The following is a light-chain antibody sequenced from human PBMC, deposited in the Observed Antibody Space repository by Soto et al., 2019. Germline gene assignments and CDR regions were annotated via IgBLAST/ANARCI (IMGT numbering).Light chain of an antibody. CDR2: KAP. Sequence: DIQMTQSPSTLSASVGDRVTITCRASQSMSSWLAWYQQKPGKAPKLLIYKAPSLESGVPSRFSGSGSGTEFNLTISSLQPDDFATYYCQTGRTFGQGTKVEIK. CDR3: QTGRT. V-gene: IGKV1-5*03. J-gene: IGKJ1*01. CDR1: QSMSSW.